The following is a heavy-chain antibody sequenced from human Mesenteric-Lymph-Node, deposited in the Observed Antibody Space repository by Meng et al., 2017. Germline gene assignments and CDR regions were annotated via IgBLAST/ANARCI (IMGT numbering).Heavy chain of an antibody. J-gene: IGHJ4*02. D-gene: IGHD6-13*01. Sequence: QLVESGGGLVQPGGSLRLSLASFGFTFSSYWMHWVRQAPGKGLVWVSRINSDGSSTSYADSVKGRFTISRDNAKNTQYLQMNSLRAEDTAVYYCARDRSEGSWYLGVHWGQGTLVTVSS. CDR3: ARDRSEGSWYLGVH. V-gene: IGHV3-74*01. CDR1: GFTFSSYW. CDR2: INSDGSST.